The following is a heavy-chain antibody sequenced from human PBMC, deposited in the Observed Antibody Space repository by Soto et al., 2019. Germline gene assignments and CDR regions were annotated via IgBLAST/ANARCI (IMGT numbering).Heavy chain of an antibody. CDR3: ARDWVSCFRNWFDP. D-gene: IGHD6-13*01. V-gene: IGHV4-31*03. CDR2: IYYSGST. Sequence: QVQLQESGPGLVKPSQTLSLTCTVSGGSISSGGYYWSWIRQHPGKGLEWIGYIYYSGSTYYNPSLKSRVTISVDTSKNQFSLKLSSVTAADTAVYYCARDWVSCFRNWFDPWGQGTLVTVSS. CDR1: GGSISSGGYY. J-gene: IGHJ5*02.